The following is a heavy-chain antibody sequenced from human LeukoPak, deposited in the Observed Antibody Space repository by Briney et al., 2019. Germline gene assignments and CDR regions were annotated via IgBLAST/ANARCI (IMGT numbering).Heavy chain of an antibody. CDR2: IYWNDDK. CDR3: AHTITSPGDLYDAFRV. Sequence: SSPTLGKPTQTLTLTCSFSGFSLTTSGVGVGWIRQPPGKALDWLAVIYWNDDKRYSPSLRSRLTINKDTSKSQVVLTMTNMHPVDTATYYCAHTITSPGDLYDAFRVWGQGTVVTVSS. J-gene: IGHJ3*01. V-gene: IGHV2-5*01. CDR1: GFSLTTSGVG. D-gene: IGHD3-10*01.